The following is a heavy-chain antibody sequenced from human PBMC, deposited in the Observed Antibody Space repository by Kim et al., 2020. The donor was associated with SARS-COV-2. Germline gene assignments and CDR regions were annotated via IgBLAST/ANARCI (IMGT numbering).Heavy chain of an antibody. V-gene: IGHV1-18*01. CDR1: GYTFTSYG. J-gene: IGHJ6*02. CDR2: ISAYNGNT. CDR3: ARDRRYSYGVYYYYGMDV. D-gene: IGHD5-18*01. Sequence: ASVKVSCKASGYTFTSYGISWVRQAPGQGLEWMGWISAYNGNTNYVQKLQGRVTMTTDTSTSTAYMELRSLRSDDTAVYYCARDRRYSYGVYYYYGMDVWGQGTTVTVSS.